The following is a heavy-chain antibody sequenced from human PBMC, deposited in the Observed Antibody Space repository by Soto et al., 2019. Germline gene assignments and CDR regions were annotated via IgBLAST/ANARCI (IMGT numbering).Heavy chain of an antibody. CDR3: AKVHWNFLVYYFDY. CDR2: ISDDGRNY. V-gene: IGHV3-30*18. Sequence: PGGPLRLSXEASGFTFTSYAMHWVRQAPGKGLEWVAVISDDGRNYYYADSVKGRFTISRDNSKNTLFLQMNSLRAEDTAVYYCAKVHWNFLVYYFDYWGQGTLVTVSS. D-gene: IGHD1-7*01. CDR1: GFTFTSYA. J-gene: IGHJ4*02.